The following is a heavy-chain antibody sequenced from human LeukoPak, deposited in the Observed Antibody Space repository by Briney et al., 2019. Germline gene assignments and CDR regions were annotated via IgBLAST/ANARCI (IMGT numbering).Heavy chain of an antibody. CDR2: INPSGGST. CDR1: GYTFTSYY. Sequence: ASVKVSCKASGYTFTSYYMHWVRQAPGQGLEWMGLINPSGGSTSYAQKFQGRVTMTRDTSTSTVYMELSSLRSEDTAVYYCARAMGTAMVTGGYYFDYWGQGTLVTVSS. D-gene: IGHD5-18*01. J-gene: IGHJ4*02. CDR3: ARAMGTAMVTGGYYFDY. V-gene: IGHV1-46*01.